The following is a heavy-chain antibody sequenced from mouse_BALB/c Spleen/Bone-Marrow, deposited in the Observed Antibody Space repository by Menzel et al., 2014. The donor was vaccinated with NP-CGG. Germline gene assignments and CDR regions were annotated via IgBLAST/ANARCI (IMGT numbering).Heavy chain of an antibody. D-gene: IGHD1-1*01. CDR1: GFTFXDYY. V-gene: IGHV5-4*02. CDR3: ANFYGSTWFAY. CDR2: ISDGGSYT. Sequence: VQLQQSGGGLVKPGGSLKLSCAASGFTFXDYYMYWVRQTPEKRLEWVATISDGGSYTYYPDSVKGRFTISRDSAKNNLYLQMSSLKSEDTAMYYCANFYGSTWFAYWGQGTLVTVSA. J-gene: IGHJ3*01.